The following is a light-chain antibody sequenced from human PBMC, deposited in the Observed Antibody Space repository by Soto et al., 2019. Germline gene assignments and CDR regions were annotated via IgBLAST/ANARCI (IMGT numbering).Light chain of an antibody. CDR3: QQRSNWPLT. Sequence: EIVLTQSPATLSLSPGERATLSCRASQSVSSYLAWYQQKPGQAPRLLIYDASNRATGIPARFSGSGSGTDFTLTISSLEPEDFEVYYYQQRSNWPLTFGGGTKVEIK. V-gene: IGKV3-11*01. CDR1: QSVSSY. CDR2: DAS. J-gene: IGKJ4*01.